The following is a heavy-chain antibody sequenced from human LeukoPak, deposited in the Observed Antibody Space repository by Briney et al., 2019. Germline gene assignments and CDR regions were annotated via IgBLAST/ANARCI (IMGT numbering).Heavy chain of an antibody. V-gene: IGHV4-34*01. CDR2: INHSGST. CDR3: AESITMLPGVSKTDGGV. CDR1: GGSFSGYY. D-gene: IGHD3-10*02. J-gene: IGHJ6*04. Sequence: SETLSLTCAVYGGSFSGYYWSWIRQPPGKGLEWIGEINHSGSTNYNPSLKSRVTISVDTSKNQFSLKLSSVTAADTAVYYCAESITMLPGVSKTDGGVWGKGTTVTVSS.